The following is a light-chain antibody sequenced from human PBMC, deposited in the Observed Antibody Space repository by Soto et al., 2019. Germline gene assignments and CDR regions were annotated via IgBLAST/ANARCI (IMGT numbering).Light chain of an antibody. J-gene: IGLJ2*01. Sequence: QSALTQPASVSGSPGQSITISCTGASSDVGGYHSVSWYQQHPGKAPKLMIYDVSDRPSGVSNRFSGSKSGNTASLTISGLQAEDEADYYCSSDTSSSTLVVFGGGTKLTVL. CDR2: DVS. V-gene: IGLV2-14*03. CDR1: SSDVGGYHS. CDR3: SSDTSSSTLVV.